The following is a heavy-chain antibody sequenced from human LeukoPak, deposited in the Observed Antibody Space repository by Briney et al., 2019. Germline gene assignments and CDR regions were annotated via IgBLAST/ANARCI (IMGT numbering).Heavy chain of an antibody. CDR3: AKDGLQQLGTYYYYYYGMDV. CDR2: VSSSSSYI. J-gene: IGHJ6*02. D-gene: IGHD6-13*01. CDR1: GFIFSSYS. Sequence: GGSLRLSCAASGFIFSSYSMNWVRQAPGKGLEWVSSVSSSSSYIYYADSVKGRFTISRDSAKNSLYLQMNSLRAEDTAVYYCAKDGLQQLGTYYYYYYGMDVWGQGTTVTVSS. V-gene: IGHV3-21*01.